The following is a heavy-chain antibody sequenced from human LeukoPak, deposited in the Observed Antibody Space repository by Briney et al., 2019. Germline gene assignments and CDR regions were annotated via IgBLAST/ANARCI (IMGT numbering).Heavy chain of an antibody. Sequence: GGSLRLSCAASGFTFSSYSMNWVRQAPGKGLEWVSSISSSSSYIYYADSVKGRFTISRDNARNSLYLQMNSLRAEDTAVYYCAQMGGDAFDIWGQGTMVTVSS. J-gene: IGHJ3*02. CDR1: GFTFSSYS. D-gene: IGHD5-24*01. CDR2: ISSSSSYI. V-gene: IGHV3-21*01. CDR3: AQMGGDAFDI.